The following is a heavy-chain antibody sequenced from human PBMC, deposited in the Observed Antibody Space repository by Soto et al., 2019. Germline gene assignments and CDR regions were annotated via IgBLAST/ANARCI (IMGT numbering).Heavy chain of an antibody. CDR1: GFTFSSYA. D-gene: IGHD2-2*01. CDR2: ISGSGGST. V-gene: IGHV3-23*01. J-gene: IGHJ6*02. CDR3: AKLLIVVPAAMGSYYYYGMDV. Sequence: GGSLRLSCAASGFTFSSYAMSWVRQAPGKGLEWVSAISGSGGSTYYADSVKGRFTISRDNSENTLYLQMNSLRAEDTAVYYCAKLLIVVPAAMGSYYYYGMDVWGQGTTVTVSS.